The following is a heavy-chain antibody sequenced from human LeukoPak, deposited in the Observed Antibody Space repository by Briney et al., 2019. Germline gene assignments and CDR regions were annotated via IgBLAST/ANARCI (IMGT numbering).Heavy chain of an antibody. CDR2: IIPIFGTA. V-gene: IGHV1-69*13. CDR1: GYTFTSYA. CDR3: ARESVDYYDSSGYLDY. D-gene: IGHD3-22*01. Sequence: SVKVSCKASGYTFTSYAISWVRQAPGQGLEWMGGIIPIFGTANYAQKFQGRVTITADESTSTAYMELSSLRSEDTAVYYCARESVDYYDSSGYLDYWGQGTLVTVSS. J-gene: IGHJ4*02.